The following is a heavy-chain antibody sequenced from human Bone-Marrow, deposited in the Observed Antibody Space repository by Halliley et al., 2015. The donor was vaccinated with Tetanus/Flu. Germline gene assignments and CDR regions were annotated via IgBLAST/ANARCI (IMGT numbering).Heavy chain of an antibody. V-gene: IGHV4-39*01. CDR3: ARHFRHWLFDY. CDR2: FYYSGST. Sequence: TLSLTCTVSGVSLATSGYSWGWIRQPPGKGLEWIGSFYYSGSTDYNPSIKSRVSISVDTSANHLSLNLNSVTAADTAVYYCARHFRHWLFDYWGQGTLVTVSS. CDR1: GVSLATSGYS. J-gene: IGHJ4*02. D-gene: IGHD3-22*01.